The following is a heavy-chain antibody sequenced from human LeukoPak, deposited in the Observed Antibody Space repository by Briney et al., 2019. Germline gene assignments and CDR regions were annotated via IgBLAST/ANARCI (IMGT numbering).Heavy chain of an antibody. CDR2: IYYSGST. J-gene: IGHJ5*02. CDR1: GYSISSGYY. Sequence: PSETLSLTCAVSGYSISSGYYWGWIRQPPGKGLEWIGYIYYSGSTNYNPSLKSRVTISVDTSKNQFSLKLSSVTAADTAVYCCARQYSSDYWFDPWGQGTLVTVSS. CDR3: ARQYSSDYWFDP. D-gene: IGHD6-19*01. V-gene: IGHV4-61*01.